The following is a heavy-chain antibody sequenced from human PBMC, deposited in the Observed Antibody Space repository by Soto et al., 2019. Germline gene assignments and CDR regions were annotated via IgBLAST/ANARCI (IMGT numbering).Heavy chain of an antibody. CDR1: GFTFSSYG. V-gene: IGHV3-30*18. CDR3: AKDRLPGGVNAYFDY. J-gene: IGHJ4*02. Sequence: QVQLVESGGGVVQPGRSLRLSCAASGFTFSSYGMYWVRQAPGKGLEWVAVISYDGSNKYYADSVKGRFTISRDNSKNTLYLQMNSLRAEDTAVYYCAKDRLPGGVNAYFDYWGQGTLVTVSS. CDR2: ISYDGSNK. D-gene: IGHD3-16*01.